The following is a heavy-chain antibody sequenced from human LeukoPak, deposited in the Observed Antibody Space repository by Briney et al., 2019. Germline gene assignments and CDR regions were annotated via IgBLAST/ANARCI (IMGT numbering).Heavy chain of an antibody. CDR3: ARDRGGTLDY. CDR1: GGSFSGYS. CDR2: IYYSGST. Sequence: SETLSLTCAVYGGSFSGYSWSWIRQPPGKGLEWIGYIYYSGSTYYNPSLKSRVTISVDTSKNQFSLKLSSVTAADTAVYYCARDRGGTLDYWGQGTLVTVSS. D-gene: IGHD1-1*01. J-gene: IGHJ4*02. V-gene: IGHV4-59*01.